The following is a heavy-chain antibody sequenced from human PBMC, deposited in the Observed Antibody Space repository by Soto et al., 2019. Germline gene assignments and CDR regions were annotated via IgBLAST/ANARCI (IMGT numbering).Heavy chain of an antibody. CDR1: GFTFSSYS. V-gene: IGHV3-48*01. CDR2: ISSSSGTT. Sequence: TGGSLRLSCAASGFTFSSYSMNWVRQAPGKGLEWVSYISSSSGTTYYADSVKGRFTISRDNAKNTLYLQMNGLKADDTAVYYCAREPWSSVPGTSWGQGTLVTVSS. J-gene: IGHJ5*02. CDR3: AREPWSSVPGTS. D-gene: IGHD6-13*01.